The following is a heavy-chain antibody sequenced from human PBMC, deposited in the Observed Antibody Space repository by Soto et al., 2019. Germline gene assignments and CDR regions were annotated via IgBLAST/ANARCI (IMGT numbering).Heavy chain of an antibody. CDR3: ARGASGVEAAGRGEHNWFDP. J-gene: IGHJ5*02. D-gene: IGHD6-13*01. V-gene: IGHV4-34*01. CDR1: GAPFSGDY. CDR2: INHSGST. Sequence: PXETLSLTTDVYGAPFSGDYWSWIPQPPGKGLEWIGEINHSGSTNYNPSLKSRVTISVDTSKNQFSLKLSSVTAADTAVYYCARGASGVEAAGRGEHNWFDPWGQGTLVTVSS.